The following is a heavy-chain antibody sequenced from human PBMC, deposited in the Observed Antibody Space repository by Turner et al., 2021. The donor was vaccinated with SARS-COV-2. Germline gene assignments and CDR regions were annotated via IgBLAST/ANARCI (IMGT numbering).Heavy chain of an antibody. CDR2: IYYSGST. CDR3: ARLVDTLDYYNGMDV. Sequence: QLQLQESGPGLVKPSETLSLTGTVSGGSISSSSYYWGWIRQPPGKGLEWIGSIYYSGSTYYNPSLKSRVTISVDTSKNQFSLKLSSVTAADTAVYYCARLVDTLDYYNGMDVWGQGTTVTVFS. V-gene: IGHV4-39*01. J-gene: IGHJ6*02. D-gene: IGHD5-18*01. CDR1: GGSISSSSYY.